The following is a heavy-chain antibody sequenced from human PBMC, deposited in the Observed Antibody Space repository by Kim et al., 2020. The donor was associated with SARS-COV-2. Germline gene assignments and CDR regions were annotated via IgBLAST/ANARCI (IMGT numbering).Heavy chain of an antibody. CDR3: ARVSGGSAVDV. J-gene: IGHJ6*02. Sequence: SETLSLTCTVSGGSISSYYWSWIRQPPGKGLEWIGYIYYSGSTNYNPSLKSRVTISVDTSKNQFSLKLSSVTAADTAVYYCARVSGGSAVDVWGQGTTVTVSS. D-gene: IGHD5-12*01. CDR1: GGSISSYY. V-gene: IGHV4-59*13. CDR2: IYYSGST.